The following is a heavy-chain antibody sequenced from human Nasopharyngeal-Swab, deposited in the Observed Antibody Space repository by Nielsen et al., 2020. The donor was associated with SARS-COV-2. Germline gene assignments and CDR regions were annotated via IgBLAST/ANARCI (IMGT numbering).Heavy chain of an antibody. D-gene: IGHD2-15*01. V-gene: IGHV4-34*01. CDR2: ADHTGRT. CDR1: VGSFSGYY. CDR3: ARGGYQLLLRNYYYGMDV. J-gene: IGHJ6*02. Sequence: SETLSLTCAVHVGSFSGYYWSWVRQPPGKGLEWIGAADHTGRTNNNPSLQSRVTMSVDTSKNQFPLTLSSVTAADTAVYYCARGGYQLLLRNYYYGMDVWSQGTTVTVSS.